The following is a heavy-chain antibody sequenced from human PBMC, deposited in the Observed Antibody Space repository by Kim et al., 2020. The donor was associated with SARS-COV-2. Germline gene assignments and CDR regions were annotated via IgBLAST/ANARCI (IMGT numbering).Heavy chain of an antibody. J-gene: IGHJ5*02. V-gene: IGHV3-11*06. D-gene: IGHD2-2*01. Sequence: GRFTISRDNAKTSLYLQMNSLGAEDTAVYYCARGGGDIVVVPAARGWFDPWGQGTLVTVSS. CDR3: ARGGGDIVVVPAARGWFDP.